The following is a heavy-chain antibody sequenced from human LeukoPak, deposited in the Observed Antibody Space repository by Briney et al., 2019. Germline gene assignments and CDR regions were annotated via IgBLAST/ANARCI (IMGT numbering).Heavy chain of an antibody. V-gene: IGHV3-73*01. CDR1: GFTFSDSG. CDR2: IRSKANSYAT. CDR3: AKAKRYYFDY. Sequence: GGSLRLSCAASGFTFSDSGMHWVRQASGKGLEWVGRIRSKANSYATAYAASVKGRFTISRDDSKNTAYLQMNSLKTEDTAVYYCAKAKRYYFDYWGQGTLVTVSS. J-gene: IGHJ4*02. D-gene: IGHD4-17*01.